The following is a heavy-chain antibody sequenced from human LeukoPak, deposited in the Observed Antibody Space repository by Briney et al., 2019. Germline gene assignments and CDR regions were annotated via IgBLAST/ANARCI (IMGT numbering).Heavy chain of an antibody. V-gene: IGHV4-38-2*02. CDR1: GYSISSGFY. CDR3: ARGFWSRYFDY. J-gene: IGHJ4*02. D-gene: IGHD2-8*02. CDR2: IYHGGNT. Sequence: SETLSLTCTVSGYSISSGFYWGWIRQPPGKGLEWIGYIYHGGNTDYNPSLKSRVTISIDTSKNQFSLKLNSVTPADTAVYYCARGFWSRYFDYWGQGILVTVSS.